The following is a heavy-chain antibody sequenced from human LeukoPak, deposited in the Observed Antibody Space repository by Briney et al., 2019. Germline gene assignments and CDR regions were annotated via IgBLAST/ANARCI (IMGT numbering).Heavy chain of an antibody. CDR2: ISGSGGST. Sequence: PGGSLRLSCAASGFTFSSYAMSWVRQAPGKGLEWVSAISGSGGSTYYADSVKGRFTISRDNAKNSLYLQMNSLRAEDTAVYYCARKLYGDYVFNPFDYWGQGTLVTVSS. V-gene: IGHV3-23*01. J-gene: IGHJ4*02. CDR1: GFTFSSYA. CDR3: ARKLYGDYVFNPFDY. D-gene: IGHD4-17*01.